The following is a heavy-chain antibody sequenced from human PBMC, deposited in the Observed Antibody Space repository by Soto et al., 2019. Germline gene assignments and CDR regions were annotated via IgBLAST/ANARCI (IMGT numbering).Heavy chain of an antibody. CDR1: GGTFSSYA. CDR2: IIPIFGTA. Sequence: QVQLVQSGAEVKKPGSSVKVSCKASGGTFSSYAISWVRQAPGQGLEWMGGIIPIFGTANYAQKFQGRVTITADKSTSTAYMELSSLRSEDTALYYCATQASYGANPGGFYYYGMDVWGQRTTVTVSS. V-gene: IGHV1-69*06. D-gene: IGHD4-17*01. J-gene: IGHJ6*02. CDR3: ATQASYGANPGGFYYYGMDV.